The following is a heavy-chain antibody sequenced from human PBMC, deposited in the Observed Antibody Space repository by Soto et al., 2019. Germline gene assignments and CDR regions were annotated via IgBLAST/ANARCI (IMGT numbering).Heavy chain of an antibody. J-gene: IGHJ6*02. D-gene: IGHD1-7*01. Sequence: LRLSCAASGFTFSSYSMNWVRQAPGKGLEWVSYISSSSSTIYYADSVKGRFTISRDNAKNSLYLQMNSLRDEDTAVYYCARMLELELLSYSYGMDVWGQGTTVTVSS. V-gene: IGHV3-48*02. CDR2: ISSSSSTI. CDR1: GFTFSSYS. CDR3: ARMLELELLSYSYGMDV.